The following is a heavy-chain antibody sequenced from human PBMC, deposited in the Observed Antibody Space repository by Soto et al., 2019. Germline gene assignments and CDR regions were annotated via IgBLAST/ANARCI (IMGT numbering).Heavy chain of an antibody. D-gene: IGHD2-15*01. CDR2: ISSAAAVI. J-gene: IGHJ4*02. CDR1: GFTFSDSY. Sequence: QLQLVESGGKLVKPGGSLRLSCEASGFTFSDSYMTWIRQAPGKGLEWISYISSAAAVIRYADSVKGRFTISRDNAKKSLYLQMNSLRAEDTAVYYCATVRWWGQGTLVTVSS. V-gene: IGHV3-11*01. CDR3: ATVRW.